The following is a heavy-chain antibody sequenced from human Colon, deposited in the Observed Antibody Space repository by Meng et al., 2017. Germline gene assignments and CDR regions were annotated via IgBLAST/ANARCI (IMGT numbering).Heavy chain of an antibody. V-gene: IGHV3-7*01. J-gene: IGHJ4*02. CDR1: GFAFSGNW. D-gene: IGHD1-1*01. Sequence: GESLKISCSASGFAFSGNWMNWVRQAPGKGLEWVASIKQDETEKSYVDSVKGRFTISRDNAKNSLYLQMNSLRVEDTAIYYSATANALEHWGPGTVVTVSS. CDR2: IKQDETEK. CDR3: ATANALEH.